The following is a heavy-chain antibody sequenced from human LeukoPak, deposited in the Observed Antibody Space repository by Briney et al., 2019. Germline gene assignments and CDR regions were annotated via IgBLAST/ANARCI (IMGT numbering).Heavy chain of an antibody. Sequence: GASVKVSCKASGNTFSSYTMHWVRQAPGQRLEWMGWINAGNGNTKYSQKFQGRVTITRDTSASTAYMELSSLRSEDTAVYYCARDQWLVLGYYYYGMDVWGQGTTVTVSS. CDR3: ARDQWLVLGYYYYGMDV. CDR2: INAGNGNT. D-gene: IGHD6-19*01. CDR1: GNTFSSYT. J-gene: IGHJ6*02. V-gene: IGHV1-3*01.